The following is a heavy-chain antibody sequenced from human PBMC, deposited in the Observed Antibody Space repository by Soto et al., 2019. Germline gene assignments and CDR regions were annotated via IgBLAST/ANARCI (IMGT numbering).Heavy chain of an antibody. J-gene: IGHJ4*02. V-gene: IGHV1-69*02. CDR2: IIPILGIA. D-gene: IGHD3-9*01. Sequence: QVQLVQSGAEVKKPGSSVKVSCKASGGTFSSYTISWVRQAPGQGLEWMGRIIPILGIANYAQKLQGRVMITADKSTSTAYMELSSLRSEDTAVYYCARGLVITFDYWGQGTLVTVSS. CDR3: ARGLVITFDY. CDR1: GGTFSSYT.